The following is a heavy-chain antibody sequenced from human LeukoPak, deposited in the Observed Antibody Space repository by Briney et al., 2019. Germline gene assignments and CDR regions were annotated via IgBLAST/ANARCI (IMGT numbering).Heavy chain of an antibody. V-gene: IGHV1-2*02. CDR2: INPNSGGT. J-gene: IGHJ3*02. CDR1: GYTLTELS. CDR3: ASSGITMSGNAFDI. D-gene: IGHD3-22*01. Sequence: ASVKVSCKVSGYTLTELSMHWVRQAPGQGLEWMGWINPNSGGTNYAQKFQGRVTMTRDTSISTAYMELSRLRSDDTAVYYCASSGITMSGNAFDIWGQGTMVTVSS.